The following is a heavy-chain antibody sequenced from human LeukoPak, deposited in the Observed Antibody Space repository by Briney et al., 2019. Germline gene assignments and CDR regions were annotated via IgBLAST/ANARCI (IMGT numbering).Heavy chain of an antibody. V-gene: IGHV3-23*01. CDR2: ISSRGDST. CDR3: AKQKVGGTVIRYFDY. J-gene: IGHJ4*02. D-gene: IGHD1-26*01. CDR1: GFTLSSYS. Sequence: GGSLRLSCSASGFTLSSYSMNWVRQAPGKGLEWVSAISSRGDSTYYADSVKGRFTISRDNSKNTLYLQIDSLRVEDTAVYYCAKQKVGGTVIRYFDYWGQGTLATVSS.